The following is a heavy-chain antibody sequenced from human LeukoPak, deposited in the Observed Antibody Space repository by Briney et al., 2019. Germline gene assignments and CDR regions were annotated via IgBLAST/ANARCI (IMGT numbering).Heavy chain of an antibody. CDR3: ARHYDYVWGSYRYTDTFDY. V-gene: IGHV4-59*08. D-gene: IGHD3-16*02. J-gene: IGHJ4*02. Sequence: PSETLSLTCTVSGGSISSYYWSWIRHPPGKGLEGIGYIYYSGSTNYNPSLKSRVTISVDTSKNQFSLKLSSVTAADTAVYYCARHYDYVWGSYRYTDTFDYWGQGTLVTVSS. CDR1: GGSISSYY. CDR2: IYYSGST.